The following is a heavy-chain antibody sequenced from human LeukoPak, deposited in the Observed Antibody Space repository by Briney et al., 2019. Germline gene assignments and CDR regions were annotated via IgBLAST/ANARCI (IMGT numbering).Heavy chain of an antibody. J-gene: IGHJ4*02. CDR1: GGSFSGYY. D-gene: IGHD3-10*01. V-gene: IGHV4-34*01. CDR2: INHSGST. Sequence: PSETLSLTCAVYGGSFSGYYWSWIRQPPGKGLEWIGEINHSGSTNYNPSLKSRVTISVDTSKNQFSQKLSSVTAADTAVYYCARDKTGADYWGQGTLVTVSS. CDR3: ARDKTGADY.